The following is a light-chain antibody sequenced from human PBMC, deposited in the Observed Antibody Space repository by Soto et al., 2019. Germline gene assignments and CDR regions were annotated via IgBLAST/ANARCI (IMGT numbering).Light chain of an antibody. V-gene: IGLV2-23*02. J-gene: IGLJ3*02. CDR3: CSYAGSREV. CDR1: SSDVGSYNL. Sequence: QSALTQPVSVSGSPGQSITISCTGTSSDVGSYNLVSWYQQHPGKAPKLMIYEVSKRPSGVSNRFSGSKSGNTASLTISGLQAEDEADYYCCSYAGSREVFGGGTQLTVL. CDR2: EVS.